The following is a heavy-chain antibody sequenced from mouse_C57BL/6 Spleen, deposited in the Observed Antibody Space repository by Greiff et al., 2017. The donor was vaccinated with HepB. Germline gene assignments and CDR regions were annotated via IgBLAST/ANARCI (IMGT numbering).Heavy chain of an antibody. D-gene: IGHD5-1*01. CDR3: ARYLITRGYFDY. J-gene: IGHJ2*01. CDR1: GYSFTDYN. Sequence: EVKLMESGPELVKPGASVKISCKASGYSFTDYNMNWVKQSNGKSLEWIGVINPNYGTTSYNQKFKGKATLTVDQSSSTAYMQLNSLTSEDSAVYYCARYLITRGYFDYWGQGTTLTVSS. CDR2: INPNYGTT. V-gene: IGHV1-39*01.